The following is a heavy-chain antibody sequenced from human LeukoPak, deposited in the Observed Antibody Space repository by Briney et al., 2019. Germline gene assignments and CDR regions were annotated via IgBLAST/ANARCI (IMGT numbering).Heavy chain of an antibody. CDR3: ASIQWQTRGY. Sequence: PGXSLRLSCAASGFTFSSYSMNWVRQAPGKGLEWGSSISSSSSYIYYADSVKGRFTISRDNAKNSLYLQMNSLRAEDTAVYYCASIQWQTRGYWGQETLVTVSS. CDR2: ISSSSSYI. V-gene: IGHV3-21*01. J-gene: IGHJ4*02. D-gene: IGHD5-12*01. CDR1: GFTFSSYS.